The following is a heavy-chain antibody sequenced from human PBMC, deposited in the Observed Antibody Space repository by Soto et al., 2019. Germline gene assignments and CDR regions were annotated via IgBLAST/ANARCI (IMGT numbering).Heavy chain of an antibody. J-gene: IGHJ4*02. Sequence: GASVKVSCKASGGTFSSYTISWVRQAPGQGLEWMGRIIPILGIANYAQKFQGRVTITADKSTSTAYMELSSLRSEDTAVYYCARGYLNVGDPYWGQGTLVTVSS. CDR3: ARGYLNVGDPY. V-gene: IGHV1-69*02. CDR2: IIPILGIA. CDR1: GGTFSSYT. D-gene: IGHD1-1*01.